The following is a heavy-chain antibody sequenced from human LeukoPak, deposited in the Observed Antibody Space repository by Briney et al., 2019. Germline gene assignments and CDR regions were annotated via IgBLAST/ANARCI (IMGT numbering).Heavy chain of an antibody. CDR1: GGSISSGSYY. CDR3: ARGGYGDAFDI. D-gene: IGHD5-12*01. V-gene: IGHV4-61*02. J-gene: IGHJ3*02. Sequence: PSETLSLTSTVSGGSISSGSYYWSWIRQPAGKGLEWIGRIYTSGSTNYNPSLKSRVTISVDTSKNQFSLKLSSVTAADTAVYYCARGGYGDAFDIWGLGTMVTVSS. CDR2: IYTSGST.